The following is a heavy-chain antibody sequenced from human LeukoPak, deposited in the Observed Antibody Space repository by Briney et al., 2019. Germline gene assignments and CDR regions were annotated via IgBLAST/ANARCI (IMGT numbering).Heavy chain of an antibody. J-gene: IGHJ4*02. D-gene: IGHD1-20*01. CDR3: VRDINWSFDS. Sequence: GGSLRLSCAASGFTFSSYGMHWVRQAPGKGLEWVAVISYDGSNEYYADSVKGRFTISRDNVKNSLYLQMNSLRAEDTAIYYCVRDINWSFDSWGQGTLVTVSS. CDR1: GFTFSSYG. CDR2: ISYDGSNE. V-gene: IGHV3-30*03.